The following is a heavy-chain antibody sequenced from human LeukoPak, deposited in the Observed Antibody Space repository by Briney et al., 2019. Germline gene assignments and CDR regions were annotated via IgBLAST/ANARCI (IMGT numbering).Heavy chain of an antibody. CDR2: ISTSSSYI. CDR1: GFTFSSYT. Sequence: GGSLRLSCAASGFTFSSYTMNWVRQAPGKGLEWVSSISTSSSYIYSADSVKGRFTISRDNAKNSLYLQMNSLRAEDTAVYYCARDLRSSGYYAFDYWGQGTLVTVSS. V-gene: IGHV3-21*01. CDR3: ARDLRSSGYYAFDY. D-gene: IGHD3-22*01. J-gene: IGHJ4*02.